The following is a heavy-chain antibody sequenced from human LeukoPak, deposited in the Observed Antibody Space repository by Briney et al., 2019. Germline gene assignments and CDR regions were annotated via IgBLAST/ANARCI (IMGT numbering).Heavy chain of an antibody. CDR1: GFTFSSYE. J-gene: IGHJ3*02. CDR2: ISSSGSTI. CDR3: ARDRDCSSTSCYRSPDAFDI. Sequence: PGGSLRLSCAASGFTFSSYEMNWVRQAPGKGLEWVSYISSSGSTIYYADSVKGRFTISRDNAKNSLYLQMNSLRAEDTAVYYCARDRDCSSTSCYRSPDAFDIWGQGTMVTVSS. D-gene: IGHD2-2*01. V-gene: IGHV3-48*03.